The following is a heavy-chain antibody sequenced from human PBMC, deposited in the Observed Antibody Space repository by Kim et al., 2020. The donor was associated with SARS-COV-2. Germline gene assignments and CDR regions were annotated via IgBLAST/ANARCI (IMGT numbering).Heavy chain of an antibody. J-gene: IGHJ3*02. D-gene: IGHD1-26*01. CDR3: AVWELLQGGDAFDI. V-gene: IGHV3-30-3*01. Sequence: GGSLRLSCAASGFTFSSYAMHWVRQAPGKGLEWVAVISYDGSNKYYADSVKGRFTISRDNSKNTLYLQMNSLRAEDTAVYYCAVWELLQGGDAFDIWGQG. CDR1: GFTFSSYA. CDR2: ISYDGSNK.